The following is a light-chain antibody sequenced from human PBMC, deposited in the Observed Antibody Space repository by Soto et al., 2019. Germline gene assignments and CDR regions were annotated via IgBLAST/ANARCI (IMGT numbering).Light chain of an antibody. CDR1: QSVRTK. CDR3: QQYDTWPSIT. V-gene: IGKV3-15*01. Sequence: EIVMTQSPATLSVSPGEGATLSCRASQSVRTKLAWYQQKAGQAPRLLIYGASTSATGVSDSFSGSGSGTEYTLTISSLQSEDFAVYYCQQYDTWPSITFGQGTRLAIK. CDR2: GAS. J-gene: IGKJ5*01.